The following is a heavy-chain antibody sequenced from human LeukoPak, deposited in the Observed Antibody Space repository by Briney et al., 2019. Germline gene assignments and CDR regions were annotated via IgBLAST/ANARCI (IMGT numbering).Heavy chain of an antibody. CDR1: GYTFTSYG. CDR3: ARDLYSGSYWGFFDY. Sequence: ASVKVSCKASGYTFTSYGISWVRQAPGQGLEWMGWISAYNGNTNYAQKLQGRVTMTTDTSTSRAYMELRSLRSDDTAVYYCARDLYSGSYWGFFDYWGQGTLVTVSS. J-gene: IGHJ4*02. CDR2: ISAYNGNT. V-gene: IGHV1-18*01. D-gene: IGHD1-26*01.